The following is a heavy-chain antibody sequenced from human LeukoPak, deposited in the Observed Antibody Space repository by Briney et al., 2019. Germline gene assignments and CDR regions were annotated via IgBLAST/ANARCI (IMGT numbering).Heavy chain of an antibody. Sequence: NPSQTLSLTCAVSGGSISSGGCSWSWIRQPPGKGLEWIGYIYHSGSTCYNPSLKSRVTISVDRSKNQFSLKLSSVTAADTAVYYCARGFRHDFWSGYPRPPYYYYGMDVWGQGTTVTVSS. CDR2: IYHSGST. J-gene: IGHJ6*02. D-gene: IGHD3-3*01. CDR1: GGSISSGGCS. CDR3: ARGFRHDFWSGYPRPPYYYYGMDV. V-gene: IGHV4-30-2*01.